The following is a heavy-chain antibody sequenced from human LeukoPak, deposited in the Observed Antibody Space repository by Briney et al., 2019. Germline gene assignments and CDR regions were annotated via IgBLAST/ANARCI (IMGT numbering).Heavy chain of an antibody. V-gene: IGHV1-18*01. CDR1: GYTFTSYG. D-gene: IGHD3-22*01. CDR2: ISAYNGNT. CDR3: ARDGRHYYDSSGYYGEFDP. Sequence: ASVKVSCKASGYTFTSYGISWVRQAPGQGLEWMGWISAYNGNTNYAQELQGRVTMTTDTSTSTAYMELRSLRSDDTAVYYCARDGRHYYDSSGYYGEFDPWGQGTLVTVSS. J-gene: IGHJ5*02.